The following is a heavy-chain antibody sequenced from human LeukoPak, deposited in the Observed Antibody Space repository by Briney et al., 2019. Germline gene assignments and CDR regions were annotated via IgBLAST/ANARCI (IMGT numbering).Heavy chain of an antibody. J-gene: IGHJ6*03. CDR3: ARRMAATGHHYYYYMDV. V-gene: IGHV1-8*03. Sequence: GASVKVSCKASGYTFTSYDINWVRQAPGQGLEWMGWMNPNSGNTGYAQKFQGRVTITRNTSISTAYMELSSLRSEDTAVYYCARRMAATGHHYYYYMDVWGKGTTVTVSS. CDR2: MNPNSGNT. CDR1: GYTFTSYD. D-gene: IGHD6-13*01.